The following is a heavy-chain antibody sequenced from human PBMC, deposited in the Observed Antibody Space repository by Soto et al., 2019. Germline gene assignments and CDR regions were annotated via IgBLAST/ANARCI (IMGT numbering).Heavy chain of an antibody. CDR3: ARDPVVGITMVRGGLDY. V-gene: IGHV3-48*01. J-gene: IGHJ4*02. Sequence: LRLSCAASGFTFSSYSMNWGRQAPGKGLEWVSYISSSSNKYYADSVKGRFTISRDNSKNTLYLQMNSLRAEDTAVYYCARDPVVGITMVRGGLDYWGQGTLVTVSS. CDR2: ISSSSNK. CDR1: GFTFSSYS. D-gene: IGHD3-10*01.